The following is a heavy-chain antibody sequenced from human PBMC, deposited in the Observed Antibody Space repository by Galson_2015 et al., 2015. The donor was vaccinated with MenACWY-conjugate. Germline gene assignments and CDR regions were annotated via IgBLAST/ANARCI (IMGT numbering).Heavy chain of an antibody. CDR3: ARGDSSGWPPFDY. Sequence: SLRLSCAASGFTFDVYGMSWVRQAPGRGLEWVSGINWNGGATGYADSVKGRFTISRDNAKNSLYLQMNSLRAEDTAFYYCARGDSSGWPPFDYWGQGTLVTVSS. CDR1: GFTFDVYG. J-gene: IGHJ4*02. V-gene: IGHV3-20*04. CDR2: INWNGGAT. D-gene: IGHD6-19*01.